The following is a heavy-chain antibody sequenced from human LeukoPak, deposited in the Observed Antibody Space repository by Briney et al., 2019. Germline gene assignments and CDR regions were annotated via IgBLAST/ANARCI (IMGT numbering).Heavy chain of an antibody. CDR1: GFTFSRYW. J-gene: IGHJ4*02. CDR2: IKQDGSEK. CDR3: ARDDPYFFDY. V-gene: IGHV3-7*01. Sequence: GGSLRLSCAASGFTFSRYWMSWACQAPGKGLEWVAKIKQDGSEKYYVDSVKGRFTISRDNAKNSLFLQMDSLRVEDTAVYFCARDDPYFFDYWGQGTLVTVSS.